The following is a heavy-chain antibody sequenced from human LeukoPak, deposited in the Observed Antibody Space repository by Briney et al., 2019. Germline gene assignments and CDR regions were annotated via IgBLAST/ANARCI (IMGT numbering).Heavy chain of an antibody. V-gene: IGHV4-61*02. CDR2: IYTSGST. D-gene: IGHD2-15*01. J-gene: IGHJ5*02. CDR1: GGSISSGSYY. Sequence: SETLSLTCTVSGGSISSGSYYWSWNRQPAGKGLEWIGRIYTSGSTNYNPSLKSRVTISVDTSKNQFSLKLSSVTAADTAVYYCARNVVVVAANWFDPWGQGTLVTVSS. CDR3: ARNVVVVAANWFDP.